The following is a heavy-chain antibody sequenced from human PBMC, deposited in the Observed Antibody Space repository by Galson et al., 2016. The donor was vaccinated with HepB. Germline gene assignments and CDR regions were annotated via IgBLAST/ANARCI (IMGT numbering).Heavy chain of an antibody. CDR2: TYYRSKWSS. CDR3: ASGTGAYVR. V-gene: IGHV6-1*01. D-gene: IGHD5-12*01. CDR1: GDSVSRNTAA. J-gene: IGHJ4*02. Sequence: CAISGDSVSRNTAAWNWIRQSPPRGLEWLGRTYYRSKWSSDYAVSMKSRITINADTSMNQFSLQLNSVTPEDTAVYYCASGTGAYVRWGQGTLVTVSS.